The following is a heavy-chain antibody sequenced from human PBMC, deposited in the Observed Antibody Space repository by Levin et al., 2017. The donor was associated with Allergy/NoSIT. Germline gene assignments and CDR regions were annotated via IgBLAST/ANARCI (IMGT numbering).Heavy chain of an antibody. V-gene: IGHV4-59*01. D-gene: IGHD3-10*01. Sequence: SETLSLTCTVSGGSISNYYWSWVRQPPGKGLEWIGYVFHTGSTNYNPSLSSRLTITVDTSRNQFSLRLSSVTAADTAICYCARDYKFDSWGQGTLVTVSS. J-gene: IGHJ5*01. CDR2: VFHTGST. CDR1: GGSISNYY. CDR3: ARDYKFDS.